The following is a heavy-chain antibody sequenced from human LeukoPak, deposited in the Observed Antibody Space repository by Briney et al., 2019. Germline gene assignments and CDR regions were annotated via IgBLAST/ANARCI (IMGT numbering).Heavy chain of an antibody. J-gene: IGHJ3*02. Sequence: SVKVSCKASGGSFSSYVISWVRQAPGQGLEWMGGIIPIFGTANYAQKFQGRVTITADESTSTAYMELSSLRAEDTAVYYCAKPARTDAFDIWGQGTMITVSS. V-gene: IGHV1-69*13. CDR2: IIPIFGTA. D-gene: IGHD1-14*01. CDR3: AKPARTDAFDI. CDR1: GGSFSSYV.